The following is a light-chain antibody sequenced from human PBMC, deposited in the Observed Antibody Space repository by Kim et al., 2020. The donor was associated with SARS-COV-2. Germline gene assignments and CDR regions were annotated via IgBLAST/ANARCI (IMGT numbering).Light chain of an antibody. CDR2: GAS. CDR3: QQFGGSST. Sequence: EVVLTQSPGTLSLSPGERATLSCRASQSVSSSSLAWYQQKPGQAPRLLIYGASSRATGIPVRFSGSGSGTDFTLTISRLEPEDFAVYYCQQFGGSSTFGQGTKLEI. CDR1: QSVSSSS. V-gene: IGKV3-20*01. J-gene: IGKJ2*02.